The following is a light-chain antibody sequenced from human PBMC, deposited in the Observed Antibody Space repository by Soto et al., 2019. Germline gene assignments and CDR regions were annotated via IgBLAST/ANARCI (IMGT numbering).Light chain of an antibody. V-gene: IGKV4-1*01. J-gene: IGKJ4*01. CDR1: QTILYSSNNKNY. CDR2: WAS. Sequence: DIVMTQSPDSLAVSLGERATINCKSSQTILYSSNNKNYLAWYQQRPGQPPKLLIYWASTREFGVPDRFSGSGSRAEFTLTISSLQAEDVAVYYCQQYYGSPPTCGGGTKVEIK. CDR3: QQYYGSPPT.